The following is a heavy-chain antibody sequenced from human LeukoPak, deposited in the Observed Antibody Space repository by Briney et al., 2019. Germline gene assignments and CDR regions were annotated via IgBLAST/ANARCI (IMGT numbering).Heavy chain of an antibody. D-gene: IGHD3-16*01. Sequence: GGSLRLSCAASGFTFGDYAMSWVRQAPGKGLEWVGFIRSKIYGGTTEYAASVEGRFTISRDDSNSDAYLQTHSLKTEDTAVYYCSRAGPGGHLDSWGQGTLVTVSS. CDR3: SRAGPGGHLDS. CDR2: IRSKIYGGTT. V-gene: IGHV3-49*04. CDR1: GFTFGDYA. J-gene: IGHJ4*02.